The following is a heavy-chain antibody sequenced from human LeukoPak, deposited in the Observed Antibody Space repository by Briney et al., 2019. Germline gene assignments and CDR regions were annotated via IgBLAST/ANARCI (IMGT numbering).Heavy chain of an antibody. V-gene: IGHV3-21*01. Sequence: PGGSLRLSCAASGFTFSSYSMNWVRQAPGKGLEWVSSISSSSSYIYYADSVKGRFTISRDNAKNSLYLQMNSLRAEDTAVYYCARGSFGGSTRPNKYYFDYWGQGTLVTVSP. CDR3: ARGSFGGSTRPNKYYFDY. D-gene: IGHD3-16*01. CDR2: ISSSSSYI. J-gene: IGHJ4*02. CDR1: GFTFSSYS.